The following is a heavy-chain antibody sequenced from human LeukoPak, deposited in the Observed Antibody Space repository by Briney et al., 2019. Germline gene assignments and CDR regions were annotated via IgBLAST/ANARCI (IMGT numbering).Heavy chain of an antibody. J-gene: IGHJ3*02. V-gene: IGHV3-30*02. CDR2: IRYDGSNK. CDR3: AKGVRKVPAAPCTNGVCPSGAFDI. Sequence: GGSLRLSCATSGFTFSSYGMHWVRQAPGKGLEWVAFIRYDGSNKYYADSVKGRFTIPRDNSKNTLYLQMNSLRAEDTAVYYCAKGVRKVPAAPCTNGVCPSGAFDIWGQGTMVTVSS. CDR1: GFTFSSYG. D-gene: IGHD2-8*01.